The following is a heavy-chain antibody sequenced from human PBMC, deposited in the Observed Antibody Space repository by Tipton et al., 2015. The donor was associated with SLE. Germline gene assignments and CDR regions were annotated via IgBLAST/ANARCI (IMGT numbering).Heavy chain of an antibody. D-gene: IGHD1-14*01. CDR3: ARHSGTPDSACDN. V-gene: IGHV3-7*03. J-gene: IGHJ4*02. Sequence: SLRLSCAASGFTFGRYVMSWVRQAPGKGLEWVANIKEDGSEEYYVDSVRGRFTISKDNANNSLVLQMSSLRAEDTAIYYCARHSGTPDSACDNWGQGTLVTVSS. CDR1: GFTFGRYV. CDR2: IKEDGSEE.